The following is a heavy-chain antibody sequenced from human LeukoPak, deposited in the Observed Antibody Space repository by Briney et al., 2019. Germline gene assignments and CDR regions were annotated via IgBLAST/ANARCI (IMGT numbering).Heavy chain of an antibody. J-gene: IGHJ4*02. CDR3: ARVPLARGDYFDY. CDR2: ISYDGSNK. Sequence: GGSLRLSCAASGFTFSSYAMHWVRQAPGKGLEWVAVISYDGSNKYYADSVKGLFTISRDNSKNTLYLQMNSLRAEDTAVYYCARVPLARGDYFDYWGQGTLVTVSS. V-gene: IGHV3-30-3*01. D-gene: IGHD5-24*01. CDR1: GFTFSSYA.